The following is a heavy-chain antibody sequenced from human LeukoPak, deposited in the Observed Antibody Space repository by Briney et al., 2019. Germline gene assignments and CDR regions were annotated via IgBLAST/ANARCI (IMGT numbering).Heavy chain of an antibody. D-gene: IGHD3-22*01. Sequence: SETLSLTCAVYGGSFSGYYWSWIRQPPGKGLEWIGEINHSGSTNYNPSLKSRVTISVDTSKNQLSLKLSSVTAADTAVYYCARRGYYDSSGYYGGVFDYWGQGTLVTVSS. V-gene: IGHV4-34*01. CDR1: GGSFSGYY. CDR2: INHSGST. CDR3: ARRGYYDSSGYYGGVFDY. J-gene: IGHJ4*02.